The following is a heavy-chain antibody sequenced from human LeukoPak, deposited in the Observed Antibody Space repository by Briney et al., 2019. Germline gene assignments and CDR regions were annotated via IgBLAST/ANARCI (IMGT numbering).Heavy chain of an antibody. CDR3: ANEVRPNDY. CDR2: IDIGGGTT. J-gene: IGHJ4*02. V-gene: IGHV3-23*01. CDR1: GFTSDRHA. Sequence: GGSLRLSCAASGFTSDRHAMCWVRQAPGKGLEWVSSIDIGGGTTYYADSVKGRFTISRDNSKNTLCLQMNSLRAEDTALYFCANEVRPNDYWGRGTLVTVSS. D-gene: IGHD4/OR15-4a*01.